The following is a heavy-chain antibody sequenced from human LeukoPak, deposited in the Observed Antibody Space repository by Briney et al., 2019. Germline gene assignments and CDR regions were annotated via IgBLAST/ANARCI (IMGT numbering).Heavy chain of an antibody. CDR1: GFTFSKYA. V-gene: IGHV3-23*01. D-gene: IGHD6-19*01. Sequence: GGSLRLSCAVSGFTFSKYAMNWVRQGPGKGLEWVSGIGASGGTTYYADSVQGRFTISRDNSKNTLYLQLNRLRAEDRGVYFCAKDLEAVAGTIVNDYWGQGTLVTVSS. CDR2: IGASGGTT. J-gene: IGHJ4*02. CDR3: AKDLEAVAGTIVNDY.